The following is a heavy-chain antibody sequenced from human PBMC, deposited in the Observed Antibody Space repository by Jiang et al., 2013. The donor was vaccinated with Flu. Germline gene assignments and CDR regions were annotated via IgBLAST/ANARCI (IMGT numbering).Heavy chain of an antibody. Sequence: SGAEVKKPGASVKVSCTASGYSFTNYYIHWLRQAPGPGREWMGLIAPRDGSTRYPQKFRGRVSMTKGTSTNTVSMELSNLMSDDTAMYYCARGPYDSSGYYYFDSWGQGTLVTVSS. V-gene: IGHV1-46*01. D-gene: IGHD3-22*01. J-gene: IGHJ4*02. CDR3: ARGPYDSSGYYYFDS. CDR1: GYSFTNYY. CDR2: IAPRDGST.